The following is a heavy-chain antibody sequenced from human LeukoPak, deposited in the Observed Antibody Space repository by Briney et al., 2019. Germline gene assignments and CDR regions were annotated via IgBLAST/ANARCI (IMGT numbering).Heavy chain of an antibody. Sequence: GGSLRLSCAASGFTFSSYSMNWVRQAPGKGLEWISFISSSSSYIYYADSVKGRFTISRDNAKNSLYLQMNSLRAEDTAVYYCARVGQGGSGSYYNPFDYWGQGTLVTDSS. J-gene: IGHJ4*02. CDR1: GFTFSSYS. V-gene: IGHV3-21*01. CDR3: ARVGQGGSGSYYNPFDY. D-gene: IGHD3-10*01. CDR2: ISSSSSYI.